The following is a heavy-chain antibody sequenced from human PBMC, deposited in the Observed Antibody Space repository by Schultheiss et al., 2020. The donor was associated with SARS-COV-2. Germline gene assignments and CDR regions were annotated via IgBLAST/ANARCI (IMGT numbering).Heavy chain of an antibody. CDR3: ARDTMVQGVIIGYYYYGMDV. CDR1: GYTFTSYD. J-gene: IGHJ6*02. Sequence: ASVKVSCKASGYTFTSYDINWVRQATGQGLEWMGWMNPNSGNTGYAQKFQGRVTITRDTSASTAYMELSSLRSEDTAVYYCARDTMVQGVIIGYYYYGMDVWGQGTTVTVSS. D-gene: IGHD3-10*01. CDR2: MNPNSGNT. V-gene: IGHV1-8*01.